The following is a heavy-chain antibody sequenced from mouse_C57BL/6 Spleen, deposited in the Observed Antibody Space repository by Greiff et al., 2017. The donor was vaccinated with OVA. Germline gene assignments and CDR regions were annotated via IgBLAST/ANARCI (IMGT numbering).Heavy chain of an antibody. Sequence: QVTLKVCGPGILQSSQTLSLTCSFSGFSLSTSGMGVSWIRQPSGKGLEWLAHIYWDDDKRYNPSLKSRLTISKDTSRNQVFLKITSVDTADTATDYGARRAPLDYDYDEAMDDWGQGTSGTVSS. CDR1: GFSLSTSGMG. D-gene: IGHD2-4*01. J-gene: IGHJ4*01. CDR2: IYWDDDK. CDR3: ARRAPLDYDYDEAMDD. V-gene: IGHV8-12*01.